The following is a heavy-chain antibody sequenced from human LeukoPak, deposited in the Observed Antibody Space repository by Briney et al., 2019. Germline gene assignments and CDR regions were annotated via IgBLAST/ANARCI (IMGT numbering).Heavy chain of an antibody. CDR3: AREKLNRYFDL. Sequence: PGGSLRLSCAASGFTFSDYYMSWIRQAPGKGLEWVSYSSNSGSTIYYADSVKGRFTISRDNAKNSLSLQMNSLSAEDTAVYYCAREKLNRYFDLWGRGTLVTVSP. CDR1: GFTFSDYY. J-gene: IGHJ2*01. D-gene: IGHD1-1*01. V-gene: IGHV3-11*01. CDR2: SSNSGSTI.